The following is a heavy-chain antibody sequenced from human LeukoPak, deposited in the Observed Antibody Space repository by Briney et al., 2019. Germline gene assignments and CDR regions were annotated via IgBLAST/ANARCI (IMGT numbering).Heavy chain of an antibody. CDR2: MNPNSGTT. V-gene: IGHV1-8*03. CDR3: ARGRAQQMLPDDAFDI. D-gene: IGHD6-13*01. CDR1: GYTFTSYD. J-gene: IGHJ3*02. Sequence: GASVKVSCKASGYTFTSYDINWVRQATGQGLEWMGWMNPNSGTTGYAQKFQGRVTITRNTSISTAYMELSSLRSEDTAVYYCARGRAQQMLPDDAFDIWGQGTMVTVSS.